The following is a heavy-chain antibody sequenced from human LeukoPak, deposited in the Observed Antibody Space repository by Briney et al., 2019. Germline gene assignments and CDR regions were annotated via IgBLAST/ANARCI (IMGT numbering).Heavy chain of an antibody. V-gene: IGHV4-4*09. Sequence: SETLSLTCTVSGGSISNYYWSWVRQPPGKELEWIGYIYASGGTNYNPSLKSRVTISVDTSKNQFSLNLSSVTAADTAVYYCARQGKGGGYFYAFDIWGQGTMVTVSS. CDR2: IYASGGT. CDR1: GGSISNYY. D-gene: IGHD1-26*01. CDR3: ARQGKGGGYFYAFDI. J-gene: IGHJ3*02.